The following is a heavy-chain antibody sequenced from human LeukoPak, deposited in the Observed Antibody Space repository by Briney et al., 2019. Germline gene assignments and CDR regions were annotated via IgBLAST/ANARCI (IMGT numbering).Heavy chain of an antibody. J-gene: IGHJ4*02. D-gene: IGHD2-21*01. Sequence: GASVRVSCKASGYIFTDYYLHWVRQAPGRGLEWMGRINPNSGLTNYAKRFQDRVTMTADTSVSTAYMQLTRLTSDDPAVYYCARDIVVVPAVEAEDCWGQGTLVTVTS. CDR3: ARDIVVVPAVEAEDC. V-gene: IGHV1-2*06. CDR1: GYIFTDYY. CDR2: INPNSGLT.